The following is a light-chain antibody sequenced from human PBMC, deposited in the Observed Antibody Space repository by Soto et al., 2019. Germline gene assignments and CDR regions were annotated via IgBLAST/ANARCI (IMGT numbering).Light chain of an antibody. V-gene: IGKV3-15*01. CDR2: RAS. CDR3: QQYGGSPYT. CDR1: QSINSN. Sequence: IVMTQSPATLSVSLGERATLSCRASQSINSNLAWYQQKPGQAPRLLMFRASIRAAGFPARFSGSGSGTEFNITISSLQSEDSAVYYCQQYGGSPYTFGLGTKVEIK. J-gene: IGKJ2*01.